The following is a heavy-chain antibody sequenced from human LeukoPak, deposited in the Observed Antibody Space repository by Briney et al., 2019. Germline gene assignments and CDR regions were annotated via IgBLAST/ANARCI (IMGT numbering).Heavy chain of an antibody. V-gene: IGHV4-34*01. CDR1: GGSFSGYY. J-gene: IGHJ6*03. CDR2: IYYSGST. Sequence: PSETLSLTCAVYGGSFSGYYWSWIRQPPGKGLEWIGSIYYSGSTYYNPSLKSRVTISVDTSKNQFSLKLSSVTAADTAVYYCAIAGEGYYYYYMDVWGKGTTVTVSS. D-gene: IGHD7-27*01. CDR3: AIAGEGYYYYYMDV.